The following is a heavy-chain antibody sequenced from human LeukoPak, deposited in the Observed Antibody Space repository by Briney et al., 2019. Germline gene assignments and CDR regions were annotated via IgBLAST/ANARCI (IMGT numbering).Heavy chain of an antibody. D-gene: IGHD4-17*01. V-gene: IGHV3-23*01. J-gene: IGHJ4*02. Sequence: GGSLRLSCVASGFTFSSYAMSWVRQAPGKGLEWASGIRGRGGRTHYADSVEGRFTISRDNSNNPLYLQKSSLRAEDTAVYHRAKDNYGDHGGLHCWGEGTLVGDCS. CDR3: AKDNYGDHGGLHC. CDR1: GFTFSSYA. CDR2: IRGRGGRT.